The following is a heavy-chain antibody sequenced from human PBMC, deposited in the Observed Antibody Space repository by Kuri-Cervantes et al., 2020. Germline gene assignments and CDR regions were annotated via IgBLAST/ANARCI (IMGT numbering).Heavy chain of an antibody. D-gene: IGHD3-22*01. CDR2: INPNSGGT. V-gene: IGHV1-2*02. CDR3: TRRYYFDSSGYYYDY. Sequence: ASVKVSCKASGYTFTGYYMHWVRQAPGQGLEWMGWINPNSGGTNYAQKFQGRVTITRDTSASTANMELSSLRSEDTAVYYCTRRYYFDSSGYYYDYWGQGTLVTVSS. J-gene: IGHJ4*02. CDR1: GYTFTGYY.